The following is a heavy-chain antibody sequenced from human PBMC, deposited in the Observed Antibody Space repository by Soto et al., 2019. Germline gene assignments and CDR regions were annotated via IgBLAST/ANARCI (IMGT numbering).Heavy chain of an antibody. V-gene: IGHV4-61*01. CDR1: GGSVSSGSYY. D-gene: IGHD3-3*01. Sequence: SETLSLTCTVSGGSVSSGSYYWSWIRQPPGKGLEWIGYIYYSGSTNYNPSLKSRVTISVDTSKNQFSLKLSSVTAADTAVYYCARLLLTIFGVVIGNDYYYGMDVWGQGTTVTVSS. CDR3: ARLLLTIFGVVIGNDYYYGMDV. J-gene: IGHJ6*02. CDR2: IYYSGST.